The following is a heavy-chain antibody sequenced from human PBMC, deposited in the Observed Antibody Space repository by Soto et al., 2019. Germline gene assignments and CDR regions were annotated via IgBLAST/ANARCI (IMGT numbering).Heavy chain of an antibody. CDR3: AREPPYYDIHRSPSHFDY. CDR2: IIPIFGTA. V-gene: IGHV1-69*13. J-gene: IGHJ4*02. Sequence: SVNFSCKASEVTFSSYAISWVRQAPGQGLEWMGGIIPIFGTANYAQKFQGRVTITADESTSTAHMELSSLRSEDTAVYYCAREPPYYDIHRSPSHFDYWGQGTLVTVSS. CDR1: EVTFSSYA. D-gene: IGHD3-22*01.